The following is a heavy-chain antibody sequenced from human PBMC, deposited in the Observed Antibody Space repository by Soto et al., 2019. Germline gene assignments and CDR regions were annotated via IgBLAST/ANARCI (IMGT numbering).Heavy chain of an antibody. V-gene: IGHV4-39*01. D-gene: IGHD5-18*01. CDR3: ASQSLLYQWRPTRDLWLHP. J-gene: IGHJ5*02. Sequence: PSYPVSHTCTVSGPSISRSSYCWAWIRQAPGKGLEWIASICYSGATYSNPSLRSRVFISIDTSKKQFSLRLTSVTAADTATDYCASQSLLYQWRPTRDLWLHPWGHGT. CDR2: ICYSGAT. CDR1: GPSISRSSYC.